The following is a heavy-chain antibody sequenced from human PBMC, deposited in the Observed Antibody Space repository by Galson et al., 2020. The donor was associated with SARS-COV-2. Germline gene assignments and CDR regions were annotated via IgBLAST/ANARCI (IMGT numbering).Heavy chain of an antibody. Sequence: SGPTLVKPTQTLTLTCTFSGFSLSTSGMRVTWIRQPPGKALEWLARIDWDDDKFYSTSLKTRLTISKDTSKNQVVLTMTSMDPVDTATYYCARGPGDSRSWFGYFGYWGQGTLVTVSS. CDR2: IDWDDDK. J-gene: IGHJ4*02. CDR1: GFSLSTSGMR. CDR3: ARGPGDSRSWFGYFGY. D-gene: IGHD6-13*01. V-gene: IGHV2-70*04.